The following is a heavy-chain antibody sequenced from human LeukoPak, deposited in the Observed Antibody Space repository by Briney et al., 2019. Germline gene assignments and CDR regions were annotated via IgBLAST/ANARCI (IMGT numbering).Heavy chain of an antibody. CDR1: GFPFSTFW. V-gene: IGHV3-7*01. J-gene: IGHJ4*02. D-gene: IGHD3-10*01. Sequence: GGSLRLSCAVSGFPFSTFWMSWVRQAPGKGLEWVANIKQDGSEKYYVDSVKGRFTISRDNAKNSLYLQMNSLRAEDTAVYYCARGPYGSGMLFDYWGQGTLVTVSS. CDR2: IKQDGSEK. CDR3: ARGPYGSGMLFDY.